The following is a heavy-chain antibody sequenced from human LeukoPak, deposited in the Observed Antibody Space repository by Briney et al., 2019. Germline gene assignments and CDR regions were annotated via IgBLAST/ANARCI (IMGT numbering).Heavy chain of an antibody. CDR1: GYTFTSYD. Sequence: ASVKVSCKASGYTFTSYDINWVRQATGQGLEWMGWMNPNSGNTGYAQKFQGRVTMTRNTSISTAYMELSSLRSEDTAVYYCARGKDFRRFGGVIPRYWGQGTLVTVSS. CDR3: ARGKDFRRFGGVIPRY. CDR2: MNPNSGNT. V-gene: IGHV1-8*01. D-gene: IGHD3-16*02. J-gene: IGHJ4*02.